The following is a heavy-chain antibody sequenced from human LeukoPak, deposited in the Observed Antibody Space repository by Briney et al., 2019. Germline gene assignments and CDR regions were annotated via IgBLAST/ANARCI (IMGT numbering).Heavy chain of an antibody. CDR3: TTDSAGDYAFDY. J-gene: IGHJ4*02. CDR2: IKSKTDGGTT. D-gene: IGHD4-17*01. Sequence: TAGGSLRLSCAASGFTFSNAWMSWVRQAPGKGLEWVGRIKSKTDGGTTDYAAPVKGRFTISRDDSKNTLYLQMNSLKTEDTAVYYCTTDSAGDYAFDYWGQGTLVTVSS. CDR1: GFTFSNAW. V-gene: IGHV3-15*01.